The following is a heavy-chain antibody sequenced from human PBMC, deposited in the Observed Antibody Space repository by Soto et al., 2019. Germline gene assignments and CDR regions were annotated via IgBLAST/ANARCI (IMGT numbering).Heavy chain of an antibody. CDR1: GNTFSNYY. CDR2: INPSGGHT. V-gene: IGHV1-46*03. D-gene: IGHD2-21*01. J-gene: IGHJ4*02. Sequence: ASVKVSCKASGNTFSNYYIHWVRQAPGQGLEWMGTINPSGGHTTYAQKFLGRVTMTRDTSTSTLYMELTSLRSEDTAVYYCARGGHVVVVNAAFDYWGQGTLVTVSS. CDR3: ARGGHVVVVNAAFDY.